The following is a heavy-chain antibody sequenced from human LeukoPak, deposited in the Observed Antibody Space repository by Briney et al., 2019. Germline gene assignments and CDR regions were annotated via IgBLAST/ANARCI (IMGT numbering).Heavy chain of an antibody. J-gene: IGHJ4*02. Sequence: ASVKVSCKASGGTFSSYAISWVRQATGQGLEWMGWMDPNSGNTGYAQTFQGRVTMTRDTSMSTAYMDLSSLRSDDTAVYYCAREVTRGVYDYWGQGTLVTVSS. D-gene: IGHD3-10*01. CDR1: GGTFSSYA. V-gene: IGHV1-8*02. CDR2: MDPNSGNT. CDR3: AREVTRGVYDY.